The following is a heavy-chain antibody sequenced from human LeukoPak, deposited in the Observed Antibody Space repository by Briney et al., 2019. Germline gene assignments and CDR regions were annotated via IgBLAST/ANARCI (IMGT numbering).Heavy chain of an antibody. CDR3: AKDVPDSGWKAGGFDY. Sequence: PGRSLRLSCAASGFTFSSYGMHWVRQAPGKGLEWVAVISYDGSNKYYADSVKGRFTISRDNSKNTLYLQMNSLRAEDTAVYYCAKDVPDSGWKAGGFDYWGQGTLVTVSS. J-gene: IGHJ4*02. CDR2: ISYDGSNK. V-gene: IGHV3-30*18. CDR1: GFTFSSYG. D-gene: IGHD6-19*01.